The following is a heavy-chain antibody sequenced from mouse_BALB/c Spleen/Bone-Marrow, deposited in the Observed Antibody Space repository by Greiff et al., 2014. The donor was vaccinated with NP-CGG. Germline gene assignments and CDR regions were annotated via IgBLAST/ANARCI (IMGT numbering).Heavy chain of an antibody. V-gene: IGHV2-9*02. CDR2: IGIGGST. D-gene: IGHD1-1*01. CDR1: GFSLTSYG. J-gene: IGHJ2*01. Sequence: QVQLKESGPGLVAPSRSLSITCTVSGFSLTSYGVHWVRQPPGKGLEWLGVIGIGGSTNYNSALMSRLSVSKDNSKSQVFLKMNSLQADDTAMYYCARASYYYGSRYDYWGQGTTLTVSS. CDR3: ARASYYYGSRYDY.